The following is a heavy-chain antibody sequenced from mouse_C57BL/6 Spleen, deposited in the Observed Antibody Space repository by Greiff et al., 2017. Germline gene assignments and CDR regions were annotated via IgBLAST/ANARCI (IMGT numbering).Heavy chain of an antibody. CDR2: FYPGSGSI. V-gene: IGHV1-62-2*01. CDR1: GYTFTEYT. Sequence: VQLQQSGAELVKPGASVKLSCKASGYTFTEYTIHWVKQRSGQGLEWIGWFYPGSGSIKYNEKFKDKATLTADKSSSTVYMKLSRLTSEDSAVYYCARHEDGGYDGPYEFAYWGQGTLVTVSA. D-gene: IGHD2-3*01. J-gene: IGHJ3*01. CDR3: ARHEDGGYDGPYEFAY.